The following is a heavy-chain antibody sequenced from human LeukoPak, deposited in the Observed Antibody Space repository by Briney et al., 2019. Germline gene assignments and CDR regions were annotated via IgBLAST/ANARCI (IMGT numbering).Heavy chain of an antibody. CDR1: GFTFSDYY. J-gene: IGHJ1*01. V-gene: IGHV3-11*04. CDR2: ISSSGSTI. CDR3: ARSPERPYCSSTSCYMDFQH. Sequence: GGSLRLSCAASGFTFSDYYMSWIRQAPGKGLEWVSYISSSGSTIYYADSVKGRFTISRDNAKNSLYLQMNSLRAEDTAVYYCARSPERPYCSSTSCYMDFQHWGQGTLVTASS. D-gene: IGHD2-2*02.